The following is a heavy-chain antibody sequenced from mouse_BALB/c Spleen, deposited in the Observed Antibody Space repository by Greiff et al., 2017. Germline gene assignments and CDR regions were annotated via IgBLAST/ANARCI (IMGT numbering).Heavy chain of an antibody. CDR3: AREDYDRLYFDY. V-gene: IGHV1-15*01. CDR1: GYTFTDYE. J-gene: IGHJ2*01. Sequence: FQLQQSGAELVRPGASVKLSCKALGYTFTDYEMHWVKQTPVHGLEWIGAIQPGSGGTAYNQKFKGKATLTADKSSSTAYMELSSLTSEDTAVFYCAREDYDRLYFDYWGQGTTLTVSS. CDR2: IQPGSGGT. D-gene: IGHD2-4*01.